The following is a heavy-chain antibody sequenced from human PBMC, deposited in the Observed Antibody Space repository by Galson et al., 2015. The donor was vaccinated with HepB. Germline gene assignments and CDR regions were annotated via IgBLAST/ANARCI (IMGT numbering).Heavy chain of an antibody. D-gene: IGHD6-6*01. CDR2: IIPILGIA. CDR3: ARDGAARAWADAFDI. J-gene: IGHJ3*02. Sequence: SVKVSCKASGGTFSSYAISWVRQAPGQGLEWMGGIIPILGIANYAQKFQGRVTITADKSTSTAYMELSSLRSEDTAVYYCARDGAARAWADAFDIWGQGTMVTVSS. V-gene: IGHV1-69*10. CDR1: GGTFSSYA.